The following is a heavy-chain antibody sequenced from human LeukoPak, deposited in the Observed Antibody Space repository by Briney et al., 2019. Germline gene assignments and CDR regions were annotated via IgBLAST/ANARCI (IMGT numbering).Heavy chain of an antibody. CDR1: GFSISSYW. D-gene: IGHD4-11*01. CDR3: TRDRTTITLFEL. J-gene: IGHJ4*02. CDR2: ISPDGSTT. Sequence: GGSLRLSCATSGFSISSYWMHWVRQVPGKGLVWVSRISPDGSTTGYADSVKGRFTASRDNARNTLYLQINSLRAEDSAVYYCTRDRTTITLFELWGQGTLVTVSS. V-gene: IGHV3-74*01.